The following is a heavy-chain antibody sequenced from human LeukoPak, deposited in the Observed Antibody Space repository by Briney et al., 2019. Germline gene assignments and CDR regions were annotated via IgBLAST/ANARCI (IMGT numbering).Heavy chain of an antibody. J-gene: IGHJ4*02. CDR3: ARGDYGSGSPLDY. Sequence: SETLSLTCTVSGGSISSYYWSWIRQPPGKGLEWIGYIYYSGSTYYNPSLKSRVTISVDTSKNQFSLKLSSVTAADTAVYYCARGDYGSGSPLDYWGQGTLVTVSS. CDR1: GGSISSYY. D-gene: IGHD3-10*01. V-gene: IGHV4-30-4*08. CDR2: IYYSGST.